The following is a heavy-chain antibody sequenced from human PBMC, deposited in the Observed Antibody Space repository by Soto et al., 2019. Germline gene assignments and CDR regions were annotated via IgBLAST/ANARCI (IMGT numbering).Heavy chain of an antibody. CDR3: ASIAVAEGFDP. V-gene: IGHV3-53*02. CDR2: INADGSS. CDR1: GFSVSINY. D-gene: IGHD6-19*01. Sequence: EVQLVETGGDLIQPGGSLRLSCAASGFSVSINYMSWVRQAPGKGLEWASIINADGSSYYADSVKGRFTISRDNSKNTVDLQMNSLRAEDTAVYYCASIAVAEGFDPWGQGTLVTVSS. J-gene: IGHJ5*02.